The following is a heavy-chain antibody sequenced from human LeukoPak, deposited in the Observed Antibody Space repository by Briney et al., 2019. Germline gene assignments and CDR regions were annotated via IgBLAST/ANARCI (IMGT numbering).Heavy chain of an antibody. CDR2: ISYDGSST. J-gene: IGHJ4*02. CDR1: GFTFSSYA. CDR3: ATGSPAFDY. Sequence: GRSLRLSCAASGFTFSSYAMHGVRQAPGKGLEWVAVISYDGSSTYYADSVKGRFTISRDNSGNTLFLQMNGLRPEDTSVYFCATGSPAFDYWGLGTLVTVSS. V-gene: IGHV3-30-3*01. D-gene: IGHD1-26*01.